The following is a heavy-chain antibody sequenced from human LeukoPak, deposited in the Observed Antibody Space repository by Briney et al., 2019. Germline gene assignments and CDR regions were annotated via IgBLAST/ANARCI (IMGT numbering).Heavy chain of an antibody. CDR3: ARDFVPANWFDP. CDR1: GGSISSSGFF. V-gene: IGHV4-39*07. J-gene: IGHJ5*02. CDR2: IYFGGST. D-gene: IGHD1-14*01. Sequence: SETLSLTCTVSGGSISSSGFFSGWIRQPPGKGLEWIGSIYFGGSTYYNPSLKSRVTISVDTSKNQFSLKLSSVTAADTAVYYCARDFVPANWFDPWGQGTLVTVSS.